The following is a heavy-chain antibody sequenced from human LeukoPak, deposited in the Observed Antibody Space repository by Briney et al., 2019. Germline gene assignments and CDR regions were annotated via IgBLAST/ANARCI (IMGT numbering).Heavy chain of an antibody. CDR1: GFTFSSYG. D-gene: IGHD1-1*01. V-gene: IGHV3-30*02. Sequence: PGGSLRLSCAASGFTFSSYGIHWVRQAPGKGLEWVAFIRYDGSNKYHADSVKGRFTISRDNSKNTVYLQMNSLRAEDTAVYFCAKEYGYAYNYFYSMDVWGKGTTVTISS. CDR2: IRYDGSNK. J-gene: IGHJ6*03. CDR3: AKEYGYAYNYFYSMDV.